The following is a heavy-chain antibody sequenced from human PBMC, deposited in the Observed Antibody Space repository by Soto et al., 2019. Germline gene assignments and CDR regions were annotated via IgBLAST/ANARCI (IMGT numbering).Heavy chain of an antibody. V-gene: IGHV3-23*01. J-gene: IGHJ3*02. D-gene: IGHD3-22*01. CDR3: ARRAYYFDDTGSHAFDI. Sequence: GGSLRLSCAASGFTFSSYAMSWVRQAPGKGLEWVSAISGSGDTAFYTDSVKGRFTISRDNSKNMLYLQMDSLTAEDTAVYYCARRAYYFDDTGSHAFDIWGQGTRVTVSS. CDR1: GFTFSSYA. CDR2: ISGSGDTA.